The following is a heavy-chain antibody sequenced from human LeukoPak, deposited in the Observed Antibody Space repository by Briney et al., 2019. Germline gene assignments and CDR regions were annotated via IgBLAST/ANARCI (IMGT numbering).Heavy chain of an antibody. Sequence: SGTLSLTCVVSGGSISSGGYYWSWIRQHPGKGLEWIGYIYYSGSTYYNPPLKSRVTISVDTSKNQFSLKLSSVTAADTAVYYCARDPFDTMVRGVNFDYWGQGTLVTVSS. J-gene: IGHJ4*02. D-gene: IGHD3-10*01. CDR3: ARDPFDTMVRGVNFDY. CDR2: IYYSGST. V-gene: IGHV4-31*11. CDR1: GGSISSGGYY.